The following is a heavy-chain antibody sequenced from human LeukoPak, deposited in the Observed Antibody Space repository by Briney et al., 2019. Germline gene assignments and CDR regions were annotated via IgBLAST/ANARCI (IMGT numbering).Heavy chain of an antibody. D-gene: IGHD3-22*01. J-gene: IGHJ4*02. Sequence: GGSLRLSCAASGFTFSSYAMTWVRQAPGKGLEWVSGIDGSGGSTNYADSVKGRFTISRDNSKNTLYLQMNSLTAENTAVYYCAKVKDYFDSSGFSYYFDYWGQGTLVTVSS. CDR3: AKVKDYFDSSGFSYYFDY. CDR1: GFTFSSYA. V-gene: IGHV3-23*01. CDR2: IDGSGGST.